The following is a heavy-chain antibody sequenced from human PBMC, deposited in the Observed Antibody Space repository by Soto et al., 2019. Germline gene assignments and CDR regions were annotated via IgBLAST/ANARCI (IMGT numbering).Heavy chain of an antibody. D-gene: IGHD3-10*01. Sequence: ASVKVSCKASGGTFSSYAISWVRQAPGQGLEWMGGIIPIFGTANYAQKFQGRVTITADKSTSTAYMELSSLRSEDTAVYYCARDGSGSGRPDAFDIWGQGTMVTVSS. V-gene: IGHV1-69*06. J-gene: IGHJ3*02. CDR1: GGTFSSYA. CDR3: ARDGSGSGRPDAFDI. CDR2: IIPIFGTA.